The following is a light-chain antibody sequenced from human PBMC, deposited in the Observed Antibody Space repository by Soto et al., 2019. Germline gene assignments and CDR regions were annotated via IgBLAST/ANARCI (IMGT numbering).Light chain of an antibody. J-gene: IGKJ1*01. CDR3: QQYGSWT. CDR2: GTS. CDR1: QTINSDY. V-gene: IGKV3-20*01. Sequence: EIVLTQSPGTLSVSPGERATLSCRASQTINSDYLAWYQQKPGQAPSLLIYGTSSRATGIPDRFSGSGSGTDFTLTISRLAPEDSAIYYCQQYGSWTFGQGTKVEIK.